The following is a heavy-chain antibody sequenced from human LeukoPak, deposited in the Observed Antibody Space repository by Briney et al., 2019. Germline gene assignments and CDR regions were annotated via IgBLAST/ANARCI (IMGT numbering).Heavy chain of an antibody. CDR2: IQKDGSEK. D-gene: IGHD3-22*01. J-gene: IGHJ4*02. CDR1: GFTFSRYG. Sequence: GGSLRLSCAASGFTFSRYGMQWVRQAPGKGLEWVSFIQKDGSEKYYADSVKGRFTISRDNSKNTVYLQMNSLRAEDTAVYYCAKESESYDSSGSTLDYRGQGTLVTVSS. V-gene: IGHV3-30*02. CDR3: AKESESYDSSGSTLDY.